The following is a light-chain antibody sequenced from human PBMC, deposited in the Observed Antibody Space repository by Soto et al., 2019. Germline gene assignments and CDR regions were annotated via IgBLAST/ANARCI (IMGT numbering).Light chain of an antibody. CDR1: SSDVGGYNY. CDR2: DVT. CDR3: SSYTSSTILYV. Sequence: QSALTQPAAVSGSVGQSITISCTGTSSDVGGYNYVSWYQQHPGKAPKLLIYDVTDRPSGISNRFSGSKSGNTASLTISGLQAEDEADYYCSSYTSSTILYVFGTGTKVTVL. J-gene: IGLJ1*01. V-gene: IGLV2-14*03.